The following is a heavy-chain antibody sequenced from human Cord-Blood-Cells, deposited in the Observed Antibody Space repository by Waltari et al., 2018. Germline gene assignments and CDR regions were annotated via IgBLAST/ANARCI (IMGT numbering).Heavy chain of an antibody. Sequence: QVQLVQSGAEVKKPGASVKVSCKASGYTFTGYYMHWVRQAPGQGLEWMGRINPNSGGTNDAQKFQGRVTMTRDTSISTAYMELSRLRSDDTAVYYCASYGDTGDAFDIWGQGTMVTVSS. J-gene: IGHJ3*02. D-gene: IGHD7-27*01. CDR3: ASYGDTGDAFDI. CDR2: INPNSGGT. CDR1: GYTFTGYY. V-gene: IGHV1-2*06.